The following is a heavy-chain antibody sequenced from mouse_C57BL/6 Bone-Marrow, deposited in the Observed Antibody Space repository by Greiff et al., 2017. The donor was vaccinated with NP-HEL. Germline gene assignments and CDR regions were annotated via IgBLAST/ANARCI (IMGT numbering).Heavy chain of an antibody. CDR3: ARHEVLTPLFAY. CDR2: ISNLAYSI. CDR1: GFTFSDYG. J-gene: IGHJ3*01. Sequence: EVMLVESGGGLVQPGGSLKLSCAASGFTFSDYGMAWVRQAPRKGPEWVAFISNLAYSIYYADTVTGRFTISRENAKNTLYLEMSSLRSEDTAMYYCARHEVLTPLFAYWGQGTLVTVSA. D-gene: IGHD4-1*01. V-gene: IGHV5-15*01.